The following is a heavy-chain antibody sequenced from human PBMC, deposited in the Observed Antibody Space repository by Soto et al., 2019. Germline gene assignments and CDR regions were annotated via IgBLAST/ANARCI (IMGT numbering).Heavy chain of an antibody. D-gene: IGHD2-15*01. CDR3: ARAYCSGGSCYWPFDY. Sequence: VKVSCKASGGTFSSYAISWVRQAPGQGLEWMGGIIPIFGTANYAQKFQGRVTITADESTSTAYMELSSLRSEDTAVYYCARAYCSGGSCYWPFDYWGQGTLVTVSS. CDR2: IIPIFGTA. CDR1: GGTFSSYA. J-gene: IGHJ4*02. V-gene: IGHV1-69*13.